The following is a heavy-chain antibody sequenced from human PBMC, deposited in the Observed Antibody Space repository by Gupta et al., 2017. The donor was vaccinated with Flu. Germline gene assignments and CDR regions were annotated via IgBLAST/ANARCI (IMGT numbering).Heavy chain of an antibody. CDR1: GGSFSGYY. V-gene: IGHV4-34*01. J-gene: IGHJ4*02. CDR2: INHSGST. Sequence: QVQLQQWGAGLLKPSETLSLTCAVYGGSFSGYYWSWIRQPPGKGLEWIGEINHSGSTNYNPSLKSRVTISVDTSKNQFSLKLSSVTAADTAVYYCARADYGGNSGNYFDYWGQGTLVTVSS. D-gene: IGHD4-17*01. CDR3: ARADYGGNSGNYFDY.